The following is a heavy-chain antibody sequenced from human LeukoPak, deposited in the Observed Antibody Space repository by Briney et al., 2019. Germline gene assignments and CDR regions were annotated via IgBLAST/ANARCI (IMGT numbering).Heavy chain of an antibody. J-gene: IGHJ4*02. CDR1: GFTFSSYE. Sequence: GGSLRLSCAASGFTFSSYEMNWVRQAPGKGLEWVSYVSSSGSTIYYADPVKGRFTISRDNAKNSLYLQMNSLRAEDTAVYYCARVLGYYDSSGTLDYWGQGTLVTVSS. V-gene: IGHV3-48*03. CDR2: VSSSGSTI. D-gene: IGHD3-22*01. CDR3: ARVLGYYDSSGTLDY.